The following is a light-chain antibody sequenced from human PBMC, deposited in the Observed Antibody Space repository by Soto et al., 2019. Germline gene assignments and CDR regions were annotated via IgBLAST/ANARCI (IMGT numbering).Light chain of an antibody. J-gene: IGKJ3*01. V-gene: IGKV1-39*01. CDR3: QHLYTTPSP. Sequence: DIQMTQSPSSLSASVGDRVTITCRASQSISSYLNWYQQKPGKAPKLLIYAASSLQSGVPSRFSGSGSGTDFTLTISSLHPEDFATYYRQHLYTTPSPFGPGPKVDIK. CDR2: AAS. CDR1: QSISSY.